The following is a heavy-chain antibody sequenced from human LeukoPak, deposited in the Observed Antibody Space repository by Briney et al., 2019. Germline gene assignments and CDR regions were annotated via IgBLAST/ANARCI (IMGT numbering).Heavy chain of an antibody. J-gene: IGHJ5*02. CDR2: IYRGGPT. V-gene: IGHV3-66*01. CDR3: ARDSYVDSEAVRWFDP. D-gene: IGHD4-17*01. CDR1: GLTVSSNY. Sequence: GGSLRVSCAAFGLTVSSNYMSWVRQAPGKGLEWVSVIYRGGPTYYADSVKGRFTISRDNSKNTLYLQMNSLRAEDTAVYYCARDSYVDSEAVRWFDPWGQGTLVTVSS.